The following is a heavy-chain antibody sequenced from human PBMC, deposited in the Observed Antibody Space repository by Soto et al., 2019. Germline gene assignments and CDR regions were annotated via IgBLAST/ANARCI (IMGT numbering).Heavy chain of an antibody. J-gene: IGHJ4*02. V-gene: IGHV3-72*01. CDR1: GFTFSDHY. D-gene: IGHD5-18*01. Sequence: PGGSLRLSCAASGFTFSDHYMDWVRQAPGKGLEWVGRTRNKANSYTTEYAASVKGRFTISRDDSKNSLYLQMNSLRAEDTAVYYCARDQPGYSYGYGLGYWGQGT. CDR2: TRNKANSYTT. CDR3: ARDQPGYSYGYGLGY.